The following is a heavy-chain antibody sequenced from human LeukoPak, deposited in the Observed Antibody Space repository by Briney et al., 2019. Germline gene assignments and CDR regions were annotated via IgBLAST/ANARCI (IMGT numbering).Heavy chain of an antibody. V-gene: IGHV3-30*03. CDR2: ISYDGSNK. CDR3: AREDWGSGFDY. CDR1: GFTFSSYG. D-gene: IGHD7-27*01. J-gene: IGHJ4*02. Sequence: GGSLRLSCAASGFTFSSYGMHWVRQAPGKGLEWVAVISYDGSNKYYADSVKGRLTISRDNSKNTLYLQMKSLRAEDTAVYYCAREDWGSGFDYWGQGTLVTVSS.